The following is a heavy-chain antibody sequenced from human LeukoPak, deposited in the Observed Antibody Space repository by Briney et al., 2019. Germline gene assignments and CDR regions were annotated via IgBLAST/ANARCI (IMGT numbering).Heavy chain of an antibody. CDR1: GYTFNTFD. J-gene: IGHJ6*03. CDR3: ARGRRLRGVASRPIYYYYYMDV. Sequence: ASVKVSCKASGYTFNTFDINWVRQATGQGPEWMGWVNPYNDKTVYAPKFQGRVSISSNNSINTAYMECSGLKSDDTAVYYCARGRRLRGVASRPIYYYYYMDVWGGGTTVTVSS. V-gene: IGHV1-8*03. CDR2: VNPYNDKT. D-gene: IGHD3-10*01.